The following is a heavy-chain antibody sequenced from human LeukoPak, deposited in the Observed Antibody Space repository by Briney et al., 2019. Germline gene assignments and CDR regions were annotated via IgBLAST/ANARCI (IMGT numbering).Heavy chain of an antibody. D-gene: IGHD3-16*01. Sequence: GGSLRLSCAASGFTFSTFAMHWVRLSPGKGLEWVSSITGSGPYILYADSVKRRFTISRDNTKNLLYLEMNSVRAEDTAMYYCVRDVGAVRGEVYFDYWGQGTLVTVSS. CDR1: GFTFSTFA. CDR3: VRDVGAVRGEVYFDY. V-gene: IGHV3-21*06. J-gene: IGHJ4*02. CDR2: ITGSGPYI.